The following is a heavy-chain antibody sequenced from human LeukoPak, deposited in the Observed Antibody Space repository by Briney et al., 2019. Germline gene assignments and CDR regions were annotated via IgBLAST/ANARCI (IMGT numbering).Heavy chain of an antibody. CDR1: EFTFASYA. D-gene: IGHD6-6*01. CDR2: QSSDGSDK. V-gene: IGHV3-30*15. CDR3: ARVLTTKQLLFDAFDV. J-gene: IGHJ3*01. Sequence: GGSLRLSCAASEFTFASYAMHWVRLAPGKGLEWVAVQSSDGSDKFYAASVRGRFTISRDNSKHTLFLQMSSLRAEDTAVYYCARVLTTKQLLFDAFDVWGQGTMVTVSS.